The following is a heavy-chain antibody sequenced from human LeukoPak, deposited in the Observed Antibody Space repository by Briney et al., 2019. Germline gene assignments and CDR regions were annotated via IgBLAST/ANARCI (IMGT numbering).Heavy chain of an antibody. CDR3: ARVRNQWLAPYFDY. CDR1: AFTFSSYW. D-gene: IGHD6-19*01. V-gene: IGHV3-74*01. J-gene: IGHJ4*02. Sequence: PGGSLRLFCAASAFTFSSYWMHWVRHAPGKGLVWVSCINSDGSSTSYAHSVKGRFTISRDNTKNTLYLQMNSLRAEDTAVYYCARVRNQWLAPYFDYWGQGALVTVSS. CDR2: INSDGSST.